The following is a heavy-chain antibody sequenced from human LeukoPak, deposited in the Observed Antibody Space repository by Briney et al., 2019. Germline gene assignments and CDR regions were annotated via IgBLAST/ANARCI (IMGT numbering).Heavy chain of an antibody. V-gene: IGHV1-18*01. J-gene: IGHJ3*02. CDR2: ISPYNRNT. CDR1: GYTFTSYG. CDR3: ARGLGGSYFLFPNAFDI. Sequence: GASVKVSCKASGYTFTSYGISWVRQAPGQGLEWMGWISPYNRNTNYAQKLQGRATMTTDTSTSTAYMELRSLRSDDTAVYYCARGLGGSYFLFPNAFDIWGQGTMVTVSS. D-gene: IGHD1-26*01.